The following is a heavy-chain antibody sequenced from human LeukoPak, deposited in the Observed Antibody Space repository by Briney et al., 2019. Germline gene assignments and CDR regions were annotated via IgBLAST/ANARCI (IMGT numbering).Heavy chain of an antibody. CDR2: ISAYNGNT. D-gene: IGHD3-22*01. CDR1: GYTFTSYG. Sequence: ASVKVSCKASGYTFTSYGISWVRQAPGQGLEWMGWISAYNGNTNYAQKLQGRVTMTTDTSTSTVYMELSSLRSEDTAVYYCARGDYYDSSGHDYWGREPWSPSPQ. V-gene: IGHV1-18*01. J-gene: IGHJ4*02. CDR3: ARGDYYDSSGHDY.